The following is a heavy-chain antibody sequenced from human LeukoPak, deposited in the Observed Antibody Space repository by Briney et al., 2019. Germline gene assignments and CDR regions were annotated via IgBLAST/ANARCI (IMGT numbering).Heavy chain of an antibody. J-gene: IGHJ4*02. CDR2: INPSGGST. D-gene: IGHD2-21*02. Sequence: ASVKVSRKASGYTFASYYMHWVRQAPGQGLEWMGIINPSGGSTSYAQKFQGRVTMTRDTSTSTVYMELSSLRSEDTAVYYCARGPSLVVVTAIPFDYWGQGTLVTVSS. CDR1: GYTFASYY. V-gene: IGHV1-46*01. CDR3: ARGPSLVVVTAIPFDY.